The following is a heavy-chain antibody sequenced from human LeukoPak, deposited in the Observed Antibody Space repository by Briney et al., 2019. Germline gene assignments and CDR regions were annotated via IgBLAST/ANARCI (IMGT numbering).Heavy chain of an antibody. D-gene: IGHD3-22*01. Sequence: GGSLRLSCAASGFTFSSYWMSWVRQAPGKGLEWVANIKQDGSEKYYVDSVKGRFTISRDNAKNSPYLQMNGLRAEDTAVYYCARDYYDSSGYYYLDYWGQGTLVTVSS. CDR2: IKQDGSEK. J-gene: IGHJ4*02. CDR1: GFTFSSYW. CDR3: ARDYYDSSGYYYLDY. V-gene: IGHV3-7*01.